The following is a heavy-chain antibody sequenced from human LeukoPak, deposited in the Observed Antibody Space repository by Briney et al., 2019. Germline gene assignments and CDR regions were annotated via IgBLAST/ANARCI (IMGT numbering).Heavy chain of an antibody. CDR3: ASLTGVDAFDI. CDR2: IYSGGST. J-gene: IGHJ3*02. D-gene: IGHD7-27*01. V-gene: IGHV3-53*01. Sequence: GGSLRLSCAASGFTVSSNYMSWVRQAPGKVLEWVSVIYSGGSTYYADSVKGRFTISRDNSKNTLYLQMNSLRAEDTAVYYCASLTGVDAFDIWGQGTMVTVSS. CDR1: GFTVSSNY.